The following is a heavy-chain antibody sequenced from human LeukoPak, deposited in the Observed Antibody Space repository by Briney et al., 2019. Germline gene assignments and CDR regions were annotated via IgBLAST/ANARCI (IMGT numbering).Heavy chain of an antibody. V-gene: IGHV1-18*01. CDR1: GYIFTSYG. CDR2: ISAYNGNT. Sequence: ASVKVSFKASGYIFTSYGISWVRQPPGQGLEGMGWISAYNGNTNYAQKLQGRVTMTTDTSTSTAYMELRSLRSDDTAVYYCAREEFVGYYYGMDVWGQGTTVTVSS. CDR3: AREEFVGYYYGMDV. J-gene: IGHJ6*02. D-gene: IGHD3-16*01.